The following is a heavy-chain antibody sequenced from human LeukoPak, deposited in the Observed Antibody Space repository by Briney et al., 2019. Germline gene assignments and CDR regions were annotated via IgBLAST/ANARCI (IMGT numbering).Heavy chain of an antibody. CDR3: AREFSSGANCYPMGAFDM. CDR1: GFTFSRYW. D-gene: IGHD2-15*01. Sequence: GGSLRLXCAASGFTFSRYWMSWVRQAPGKGLEWVANIEQDGSEEYYVDSVKGRFTISRDNAKNSLYLQMNSLRAEDTAVYYCAREFSSGANCYPMGAFDMWGQGTMVTVSS. J-gene: IGHJ3*02. V-gene: IGHV3-7*01. CDR2: IEQDGSEE.